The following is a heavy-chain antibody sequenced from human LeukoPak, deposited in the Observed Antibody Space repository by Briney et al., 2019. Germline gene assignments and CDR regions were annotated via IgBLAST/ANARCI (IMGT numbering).Heavy chain of an antibody. D-gene: IGHD4-17*01. J-gene: IGHJ4*02. Sequence: SETLSLTCAVYGGSFSGYYWSWIRQPPGKGLEWIGEINHSGSTNYNPSLKSRVTISVDTSKNQFSLKLSSVTAADTAVYYCARGNDYGVKGDYWGQGTLVTVSS. CDR2: INHSGST. CDR3: ARGNDYGVKGDY. CDR1: GGSFSGYY. V-gene: IGHV4-34*01.